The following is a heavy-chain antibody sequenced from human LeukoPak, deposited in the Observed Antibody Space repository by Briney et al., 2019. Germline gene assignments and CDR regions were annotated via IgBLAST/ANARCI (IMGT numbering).Heavy chain of an antibody. D-gene: IGHD2-15*01. J-gene: IGHJ4*02. CDR3: AKTVVVVVAATPISFDY. V-gene: IGHV3-23*01. CDR1: GVTLSNYA. Sequence: PGGSLRLSCVASGVTLSNYAMSWARQAPGKGLEWVSGISSSGSGGNTYYADSVKGRFTISRDSSRNTLFLHMNSLRAEDTAVYYCAKTVVVVVAATPISFDYWGQGTLVTVSS. CDR2: ISSSGSGGNT.